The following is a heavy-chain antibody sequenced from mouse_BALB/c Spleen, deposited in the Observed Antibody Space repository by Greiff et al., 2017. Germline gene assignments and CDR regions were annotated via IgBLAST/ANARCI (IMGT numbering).Heavy chain of an antibody. J-gene: IGHJ3*01. CDR2: ISDGGSYT. CDR1: GFTFSDYY. D-gene: IGHD2-4*01. V-gene: IGHV5-4*02. CDR3: ARVPSTMILGVFAY. Sequence: EVHLVESGGGLVKPGGSLKLSCAASGFTFSDYYMYWVRQTPEKRLEWVATISDGGSYTYYPDSVKGRFTISRDNAKNNLYLQMSSLKSEDTAMYYCARVPSTMILGVFAYWGQGTLVTVSA.